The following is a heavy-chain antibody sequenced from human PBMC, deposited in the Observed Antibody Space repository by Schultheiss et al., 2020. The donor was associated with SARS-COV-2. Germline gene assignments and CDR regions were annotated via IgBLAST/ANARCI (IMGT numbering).Heavy chain of an antibody. CDR3: TRALIAARDYYYYGMDV. Sequence: SETLSLTCTVSGGSISSGGYYWSWIRQHPGKGLEWIGYIYYSGSTNYNPSLKSRVTISVDTSKNQFSLKLSSVTAADTAVYYCTRALIAARDYYYYGMDVWGQGTTVTVSS. D-gene: IGHD6-6*01. J-gene: IGHJ6*02. V-gene: IGHV4-61*08. CDR2: IYYSGST. CDR1: GGSISSGGYY.